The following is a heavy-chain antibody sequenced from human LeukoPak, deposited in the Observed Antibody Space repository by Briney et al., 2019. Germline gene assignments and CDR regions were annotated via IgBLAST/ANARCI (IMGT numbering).Heavy chain of an antibody. J-gene: IGHJ4*02. CDR2: FRYDGNHE. Sequence: GSLRLSCTASGFTFNNYVIHWVRQPPGKGLEWVAFFRYDGNHEYYADSVKGRFTFSRDNSKNTLLLQMNSLRTEDTAVYYCASRPTGFDWGPFDYWGPGTLVTVSS. D-gene: IGHD5-12*01. CDR1: GFTFNNYV. CDR3: ASRPTGFDWGPFDY. V-gene: IGHV3-30*02.